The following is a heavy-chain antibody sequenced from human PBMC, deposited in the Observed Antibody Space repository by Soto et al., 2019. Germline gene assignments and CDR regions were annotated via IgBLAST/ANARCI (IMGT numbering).Heavy chain of an antibody. Sequence: EVQLVESGGGLVMPGGSLRLSCIASGFSFSTYSMNWVRQAPGKGLEWVSSIRRSGDYTYYADSLKGRFTISRDNAKNALSLQMISLRAEDTAVYDCARSTRLGGMDVGGQGTTGTVAS. J-gene: IGHJ6*02. CDR2: IRRSGDYT. CDR1: GFSFSTYS. D-gene: IGHD1-1*01. CDR3: ARSTRLGGMDV. V-gene: IGHV3-21*01.